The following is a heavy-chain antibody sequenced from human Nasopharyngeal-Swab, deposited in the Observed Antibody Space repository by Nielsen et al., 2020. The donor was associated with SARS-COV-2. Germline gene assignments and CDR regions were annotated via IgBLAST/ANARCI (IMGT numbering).Heavy chain of an antibody. D-gene: IGHD6-13*01. CDR1: GGSISSSSYY. CDR2: IYYSGST. Sequence: SETLSLTCTVSGGSISSSSYYWGWIRQPPGKGLEWIGSIYYSGSTYYNPSLKSRVTISVDTSKNQFSLKLSSVTAADTAVYYCARLAGTNWFDPWGQGTLVTVSP. V-gene: IGHV4-39*01. J-gene: IGHJ5*02. CDR3: ARLAGTNWFDP.